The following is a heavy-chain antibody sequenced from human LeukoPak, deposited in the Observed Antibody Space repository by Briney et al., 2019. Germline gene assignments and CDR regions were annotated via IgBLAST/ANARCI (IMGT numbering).Heavy chain of an antibody. CDR2: INHSGST. D-gene: IGHD4-17*01. V-gene: IGHV4-34*01. J-gene: IGHJ4*02. CDR1: GGSFSGYY. Sequence: PSETLSLTCAVYGGSFSGYYWSWIRQPPGKGLEWIGEINHSGSTNYNPSLKSQVTISVDTSKNQFSLKLSSVTAADTAVYYCARHDYGDYPFDYWGQGTLVTVSS. CDR3: ARHDYGDYPFDY.